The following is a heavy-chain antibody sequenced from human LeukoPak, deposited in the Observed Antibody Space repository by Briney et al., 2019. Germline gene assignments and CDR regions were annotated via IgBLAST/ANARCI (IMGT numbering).Heavy chain of an antibody. CDR1: GYTFTSYG. CDR3: ARGGHVRVYDSSAYYGHE. V-gene: IGHV1-46*01. D-gene: IGHD3-22*01. J-gene: IGHJ4*02. Sequence: ASVKVSCKASGYTFTSYGISWVRQAPGQGLEWMGIINPSRGSTNYAQRFQGRVTMTRDMSTSTVYMELSSLRSEDTAVYYCARGGHVRVYDSSAYYGHEWGQGTLVTVSS. CDR2: INPSRGST.